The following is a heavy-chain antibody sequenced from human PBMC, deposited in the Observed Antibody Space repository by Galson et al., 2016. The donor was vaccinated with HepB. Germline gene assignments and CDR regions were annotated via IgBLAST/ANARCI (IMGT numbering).Heavy chain of an antibody. D-gene: IGHD4/OR15-4a*01. CDR3: VGDRDGQRHMVHEEY. J-gene: IGHJ4*02. V-gene: IGHV3-48*02. CDR1: GFTFSSYS. CDR2: ISIGSSRI. Sequence: SLRLSCAASGFTFSSYSLNWVRQAPGKGLEWISYISIGSSRIYYADSVKGRFTISRDNAKNSLFLQMNSLRDEDTAVYFCVGDRDGQRHMVHEEYWGRGTLVTVSS.